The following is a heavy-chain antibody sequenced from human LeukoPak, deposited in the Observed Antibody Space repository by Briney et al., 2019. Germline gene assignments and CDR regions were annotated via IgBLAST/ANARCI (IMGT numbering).Heavy chain of an antibody. J-gene: IGHJ4*02. D-gene: IGHD3-9*01. CDR1: GFTFSSYA. CDR3: AKDWLRYFDWLTNDY. Sequence: GGSLRLSCAASGFTFSSYAMSWVRQAPGKGLEWVSAISGSGGSTYYADSVKGRFTISRDNPKNTLYLQMNSLRAEDTAVYYCAKDWLRYFDWLTNDYWGQGTLVTVSS. V-gene: IGHV3-23*01. CDR2: ISGSGGST.